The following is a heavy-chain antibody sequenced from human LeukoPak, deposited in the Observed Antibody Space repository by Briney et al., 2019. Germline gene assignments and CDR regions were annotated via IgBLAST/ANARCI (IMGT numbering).Heavy chain of an antibody. CDR3: AKDRPNYYDSSGHYYRRDGDY. Sequence: PGGSLRHSCAASGFTFSSYAMSWVRQAPGKGLEWVSSVSGSGGYTYYAGSVKGRFTISRDNSKNTLYLQMNSLRAEDTAIYYCAKDRPNYYDSSGHYYRRDGDYWGQGTLVTVSS. CDR2: VSGSGGYT. J-gene: IGHJ4*02. V-gene: IGHV3-23*01. CDR1: GFTFSSYA. D-gene: IGHD3-22*01.